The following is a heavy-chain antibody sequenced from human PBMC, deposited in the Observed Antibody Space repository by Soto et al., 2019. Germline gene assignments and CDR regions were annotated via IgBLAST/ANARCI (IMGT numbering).Heavy chain of an antibody. CDR3: ARDKSKCGGDCYFYGMDV. CDR2: ISSSSSYI. J-gene: IGHJ6*02. D-gene: IGHD2-21*01. V-gene: IGHV3-21*01. Sequence: GGSLRLSCAASGFTFSSYSMNWVRQAPGKGLEWVSSISSSSSYIYYADSVKGRFTISRDNAKNSLYLQMNSLRAEDTAVYYCARDKSKCGGDCYFYGMDVWGQGTTVTAP. CDR1: GFTFSSYS.